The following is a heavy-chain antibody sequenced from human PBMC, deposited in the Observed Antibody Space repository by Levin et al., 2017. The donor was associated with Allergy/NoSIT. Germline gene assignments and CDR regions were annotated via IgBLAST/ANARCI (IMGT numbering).Heavy chain of an antibody. CDR2: IIPIFGTA. J-gene: IGHJ4*02. Sequence: KISCKASGGTFSSYAISWVRQAPGQGLEWMGGIIPIFGTANYAQKFQGRVTITADESTSTAYMELSSLRSEDTAVYYCARLRGSIAAAGTNLDYWGQGTLVTVSS. V-gene: IGHV1-69*01. CDR3: ARLRGSIAAAGTNLDY. D-gene: IGHD6-13*01. CDR1: GGTFSSYA.